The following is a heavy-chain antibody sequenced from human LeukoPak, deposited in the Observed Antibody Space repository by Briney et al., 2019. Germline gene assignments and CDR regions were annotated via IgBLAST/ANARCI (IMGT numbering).Heavy chain of an antibody. V-gene: IGHV3-30*18. CDR2: ISYDGSNK. J-gene: IGHJ5*02. D-gene: IGHD6-13*01. Sequence: GGSLRLSCAASGFTFSSYGMHWVRQAPGKGLEWVAVISYDGSNKYYADFVKGRFTISRDNSKNTLYLQMNSLRAEDTAVYYCAKDPAPIAAAENWFDPWGQGTLVTVSS. CDR1: GFTFSSYG. CDR3: AKDPAPIAAAENWFDP.